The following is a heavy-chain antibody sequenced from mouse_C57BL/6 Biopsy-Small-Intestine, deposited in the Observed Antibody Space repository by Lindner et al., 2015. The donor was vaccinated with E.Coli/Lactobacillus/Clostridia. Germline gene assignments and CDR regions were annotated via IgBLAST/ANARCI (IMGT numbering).Heavy chain of an antibody. CDR3: ASNGYYYAMDY. CDR2: ISSGSSTI. Sequence: VQLQESGGGLVKPGGSLKLSCAASEFTFSDYGMHWVRQAPEKGLEWVAYISSGSSTIYYADTVKGRFTISRDNAKNTLFLQMTSLRSEDTAMYYCASNGYYYAMDYWGQGTSVTVSS. CDR1: EFTFSDYG. J-gene: IGHJ4*01. D-gene: IGHD2-2*01. V-gene: IGHV5-17*01.